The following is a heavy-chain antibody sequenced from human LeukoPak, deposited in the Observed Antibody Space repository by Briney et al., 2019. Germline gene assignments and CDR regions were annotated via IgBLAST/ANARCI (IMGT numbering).Heavy chain of an antibody. CDR2: IHYSGST. V-gene: IGHV4-59*01. D-gene: IGHD4-23*01. CDR3: ARGGNWFDY. CDR1: DGSISNYY. Sequence: KPSETLSLTCSVSDGSISNYYWSWIRQPPGKGLEWIGYIHYSGSTNYNPSLKSRVTISVDTSKSQFSLKVSSVTAADTAVYYCARGGNWFDYWGQGTRVTVSS. J-gene: IGHJ4*02.